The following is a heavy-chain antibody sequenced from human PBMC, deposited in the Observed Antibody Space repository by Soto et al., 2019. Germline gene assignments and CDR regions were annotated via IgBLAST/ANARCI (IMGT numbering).Heavy chain of an antibody. CDR3: AKAMWELSPESFDN. CDR2: ISYDGSDK. CDR1: GFTSRTFS. J-gene: IGHJ4*02. Sequence: GGSLRHSWITSGFTSRTFSEHWFRQPQDKGLEWVTFISYDGSDKSYADSVKGRVTVSRDNSKNTQYLQMNSLRAEDTSVYSCAKAMWELSPESFDNWGRGP. V-gene: IGHV3-30*18. D-gene: IGHD3-16*02.